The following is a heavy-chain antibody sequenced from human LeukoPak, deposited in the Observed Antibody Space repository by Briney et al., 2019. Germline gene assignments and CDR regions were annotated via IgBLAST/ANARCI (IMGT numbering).Heavy chain of an antibody. CDR2: ISRGGDRT. D-gene: IGHD6-13*01. CDR3: TKAGGFASWYDY. J-gene: IGHJ4*02. Sequence: PGGSLRLSCEASGFTFSTYDMSWVRQVPGEGLEWVSAISRGGDRTYHAGSVKGRFTISRDNSKNVLYLQMDNLRADDTAVYHCTKAGGFASWYDYWGQGALVTVSS. V-gene: IGHV3-23*01. CDR1: GFTFSTYD.